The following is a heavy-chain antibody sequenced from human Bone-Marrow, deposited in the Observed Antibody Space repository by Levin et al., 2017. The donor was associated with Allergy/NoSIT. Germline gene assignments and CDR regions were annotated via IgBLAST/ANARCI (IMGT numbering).Heavy chain of an antibody. CDR1: AFSLTTRGVG. J-gene: IGHJ4*02. Sequence: SGPTLVKPTETLTLTCTFSAFSLTTRGVGVGWIRQPPGKAPGWLALIYWNEDKGYSQSRRNRLTIAKDTSKNQVLLTMTNMDPVDTATYSCARRVPYGSDIYTGYSFDYWGQGTLVTVSS. D-gene: IGHD3-10*01. CDR3: ARRVPYGSDIYTGYSFDY. V-gene: IGHV2-5*01. CDR2: IYWNEDK.